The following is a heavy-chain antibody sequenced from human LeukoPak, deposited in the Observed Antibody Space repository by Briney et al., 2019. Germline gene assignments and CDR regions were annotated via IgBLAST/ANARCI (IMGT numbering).Heavy chain of an antibody. D-gene: IGHD3-10*01. J-gene: IGHJ4*02. CDR1: GFTFGDYA. CDR2: IRSKAYGGTT. CDR3: TRDLSSSLWFGELLPPH. Sequence: GGSLRLPCTASGFTFGDYAMSWFRQAPGKGLEWVGFIRSKAYGGTTEYAASVKGRFTISRDDSKSIAYLQMNSLKTEDTAVYYCTRDLSSSLWFGELLPPHWGQGTLVTVSS. V-gene: IGHV3-49*03.